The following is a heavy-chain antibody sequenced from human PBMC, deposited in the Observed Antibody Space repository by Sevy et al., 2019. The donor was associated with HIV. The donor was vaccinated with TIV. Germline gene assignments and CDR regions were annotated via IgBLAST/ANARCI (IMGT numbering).Heavy chain of an antibody. CDR2: ISYDGSNK. CDR3: AKTYYYDSSGYFSN. D-gene: IGHD3-22*01. J-gene: IGHJ4*02. V-gene: IGHV3-30*18. CDR1: GFTFSSYG. Sequence: GGSLGLSCAASGFTFSSYGMHWVRQAPGKGLEWVAVISYDGSNKYYADSVKGRFTISRDNSKNTLYLQMNSLRAEDTAVYYCAKTYYYDSSGYFSNWGQGTLVTVSS.